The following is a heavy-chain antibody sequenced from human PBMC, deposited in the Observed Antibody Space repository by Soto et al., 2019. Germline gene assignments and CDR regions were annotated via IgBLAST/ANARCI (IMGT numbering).Heavy chain of an antibody. D-gene: IGHD6-6*01. CDR1: EFTFSPYP. J-gene: IGHJ6*04. CDR2: ISFDGATK. V-gene: IGHV3-30*09. Sequence: QEQLVESGGGVVQPGRPLRLSCAASEFTFSPYPMHWVRQAPGKGLEWVAVISFDGATKYYADSVKGRFAISRDNSMNTLYLQMNSLRTEDTAVYYCAKDQSASSNSYHAMDVWGKGTTVTVSS. CDR3: AKDQSASSNSYHAMDV.